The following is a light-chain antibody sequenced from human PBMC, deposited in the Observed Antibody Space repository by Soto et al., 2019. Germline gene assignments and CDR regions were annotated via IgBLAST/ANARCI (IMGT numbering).Light chain of an antibody. CDR1: SSDVPGSNS. Sequence: QSALTQPASVSASRGQSITISCTGTSSDVPGSNSVSWYQQHPGKAPILIIFDVFKRPSGVSDRFSASKSGNTASLTISGLQAEDEADYYCSSYITSAIVVFGRGTKVTVL. V-gene: IGLV2-14*01. CDR2: DVF. J-gene: IGLJ2*01. CDR3: SSYITSAIVV.